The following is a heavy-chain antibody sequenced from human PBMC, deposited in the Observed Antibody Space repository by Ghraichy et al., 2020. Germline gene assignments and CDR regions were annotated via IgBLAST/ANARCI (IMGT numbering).Heavy chain of an antibody. J-gene: IGHJ1*01. CDR3: ARPIAAAGQYQH. CDR2: ISYDGSNK. D-gene: IGHD6-13*01. CDR1: GFTFSSYA. Sequence: GGSLRLSCAASGFTFSSYAMHWVRQAPGKGLEWVAVISYDGSNKYYADSVKGRFTISRDNSKNTLYLQMNSLRAEDTAVYYCARPIAAAGQYQHWGQGTLVTVSS. V-gene: IGHV3-30*04.